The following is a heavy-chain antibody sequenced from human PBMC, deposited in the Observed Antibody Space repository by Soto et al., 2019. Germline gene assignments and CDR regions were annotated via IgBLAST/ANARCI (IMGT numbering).Heavy chain of an antibody. CDR3: VRRSPEDAFDI. V-gene: IGHV4-30-2*01. CDR2: IYEGGNT. CDR1: GGSIISGGYS. J-gene: IGHJ3*02. Sequence: QLQLQESGSGLVKPSQTLSLTCAVSGGSIISGGYSWSWIRQPPGKGLQWIGHIYEGGNTYYTPSLESRVAISTDMSKNQFSLRLSSVTAADTAVYYCVRRSPEDAFDIWGQGTMVTVSP.